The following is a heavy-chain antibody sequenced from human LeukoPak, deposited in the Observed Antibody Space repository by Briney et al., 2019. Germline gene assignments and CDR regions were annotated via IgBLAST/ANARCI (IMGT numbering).Heavy chain of an antibody. CDR2: VYNSGTT. Sequence: SETLSLTRTVSGVSIGSHYWSWIRQSPGKGLEWIGCVYNSGTTVYNPSLTGRVTISVDTSKHQYSLNLRSVTAADAAVYYCARDAYWGQGILVTVSS. J-gene: IGHJ4*02. V-gene: IGHV4-59*11. CDR3: ARDAY. CDR1: GVSIGSHY.